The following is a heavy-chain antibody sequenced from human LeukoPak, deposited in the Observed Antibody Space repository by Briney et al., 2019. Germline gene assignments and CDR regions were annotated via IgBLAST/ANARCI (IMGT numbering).Heavy chain of an antibody. CDR1: GGSISSYY. Sequence: SETLSLTCTVSGGSISSYYWNWIRQPPGKGLEWIGYIYTSGSTNYNPSLKSRVTISVDTSKNQFSLKLSSVTAADTAVYYCARQEGGQDYMDVWGKGTTVTVSS. V-gene: IGHV4-4*09. D-gene: IGHD3-16*01. CDR3: ARQEGGQDYMDV. CDR2: IYTSGST. J-gene: IGHJ6*03.